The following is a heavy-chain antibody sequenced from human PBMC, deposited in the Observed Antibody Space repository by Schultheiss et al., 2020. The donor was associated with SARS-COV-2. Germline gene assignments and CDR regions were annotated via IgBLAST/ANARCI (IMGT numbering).Heavy chain of an antibody. Sequence: GGSLRLSCAASGFTFSSYGMHWVRQAPGKGLEWVGFIRSKAYGGTTEYAASVKGRFTISRDDSKNTLYLQMNSLRAEDTAVYYCAKDPDYWGQGTLVTVSS. CDR2: IRSKAYGGTT. CDR3: AKDPDY. V-gene: IGHV3-71*01. CDR1: GFTFSSYG. J-gene: IGHJ4*02.